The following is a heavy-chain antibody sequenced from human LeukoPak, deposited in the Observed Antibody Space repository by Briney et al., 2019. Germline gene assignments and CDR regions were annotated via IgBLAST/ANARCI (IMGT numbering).Heavy chain of an antibody. V-gene: IGHV4-30-2*01. CDR1: GGSFSSGDSY. Sequence: SETLSLTCTVSGGSFSSGDSYWSWIRQASGRGLEWIGYFYHSGSTYYNPSLKSRVTISVDRSKNQLSLKLNSVTAADTAVYYCARAPKIMITFGGVIASPLDYWGQGTLVTVSS. J-gene: IGHJ4*02. CDR2: FYHSGST. D-gene: IGHD3-16*02. CDR3: ARAPKIMITFGGVIASPLDY.